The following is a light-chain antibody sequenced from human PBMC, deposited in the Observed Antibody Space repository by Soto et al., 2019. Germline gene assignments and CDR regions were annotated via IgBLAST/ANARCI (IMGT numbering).Light chain of an antibody. CDR2: WAS. V-gene: IGKV4-1*01. CDR1: QSVLYSSNNKHD. J-gene: IGKJ2*01. Sequence: DLVMTQSPDSLAVSLGERATINCKSSQSVLYSSNNKHDLGWYQQKPGQPPKLLIYWASTRESGVPDRFSGSGSGTDFTLTINPLQAEDVAVYYCQQYYRPPYTFGQGTKLEIK. CDR3: QQYYRPPYT.